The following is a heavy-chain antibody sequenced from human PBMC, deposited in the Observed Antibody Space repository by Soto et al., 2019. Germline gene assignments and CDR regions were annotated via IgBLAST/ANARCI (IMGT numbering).Heavy chain of an antibody. D-gene: IGHD2-15*01. CDR3: ARDQDTYGQAVFDS. J-gene: IGHJ4*02. CDR1: GFTLSSRW. Sequence: EVQLVESGGGLVQPGGSLRLSCAASGFTLSSRWMHWVRQAPGKGPVWVSRIKTDGTSTSYADSVKGRFTISRDNAKNTLYLQMNSLRAEDTAMYYCARDQDTYGQAVFDSWGQGTLVTVSS. CDR2: IKTDGTST. V-gene: IGHV3-74*01.